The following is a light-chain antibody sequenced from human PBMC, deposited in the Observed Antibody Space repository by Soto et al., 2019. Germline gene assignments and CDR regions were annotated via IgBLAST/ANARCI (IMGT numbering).Light chain of an antibody. Sequence: DIQMTQSPSTLSASLGDTVTLTCRASQDISKFLNWYQHKPGQAPSLLIYDASKSHFGVPSRFSGSGSGTDFTFTISSLQPEDNATYYCQQYENRPYTFGPGTKVDI. CDR1: QDISKF. V-gene: IGKV1-33*01. CDR2: DAS. CDR3: QQYENRPYT. J-gene: IGKJ3*01.